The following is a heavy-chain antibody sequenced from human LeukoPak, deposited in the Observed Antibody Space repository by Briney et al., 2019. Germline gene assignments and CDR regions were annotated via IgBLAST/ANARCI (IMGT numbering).Heavy chain of an antibody. Sequence: GGSLRLSCAASRFTFSSYWMHWVRQAPGKGLVWVSRINSDGSSTSYADSVKGRFTISRDNAKNTLYLQMNSLRAEDTAVYYCARRRQWPGPFDYWGQGTLVTVSS. J-gene: IGHJ4*02. CDR1: RFTFSSYW. CDR2: INSDGSST. CDR3: ARRRQWPGPFDY. D-gene: IGHD6-19*01. V-gene: IGHV3-74*01.